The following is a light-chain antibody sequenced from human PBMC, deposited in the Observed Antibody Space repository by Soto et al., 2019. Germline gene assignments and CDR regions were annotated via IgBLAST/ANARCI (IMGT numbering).Light chain of an antibody. J-gene: IGLJ1*01. CDR1: NSDIGNYNI. CDR3: CSYAGSNVFV. CDR2: EVT. V-gene: IGLV2-23*02. Sequence: QSALTQPASVSGSPGQSITISCTGSNSDIGNYNIVSWYQQHPDKAPQLIIYEVTKRPSGVSNRFSGSKSGNTASLTISGLQAEDEGDYHCCSYAGSNVFVFXTGTKGTVL.